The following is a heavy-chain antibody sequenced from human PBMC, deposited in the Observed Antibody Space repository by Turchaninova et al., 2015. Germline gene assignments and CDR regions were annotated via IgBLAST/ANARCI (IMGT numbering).Heavy chain of an antibody. V-gene: IGHV4-38-2*01. CDR1: GSSSSIGDY. J-gene: IGHJ1*01. Sequence: QVQLQESGPGLVRPSETLSLPCAVSGSSSSIGDYWGWIRQPPGKGLEWIGSIHHSGSTFYNPSLKSRVTVSIDTSKNQFSLELNSVTAADTAVYYCARHPELQDWGQGTLVTVSS. CDR2: IHHSGST. CDR3: ARHPELQD.